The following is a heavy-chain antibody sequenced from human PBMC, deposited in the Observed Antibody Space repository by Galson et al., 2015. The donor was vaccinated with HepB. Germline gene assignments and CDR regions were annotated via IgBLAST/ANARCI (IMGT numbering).Heavy chain of an antibody. Sequence: SLRLSCAASEFTFRSCAMSWVRQTPGKGLEWVSAINSGGDGTYYADSVKGRFTISRDNSKNMLYLQMNSLRADDTAMYYCAKGSASGRPYYFDYWGQGILVTVSS. CDR1: EFTFRSCA. J-gene: IGHJ4*02. V-gene: IGHV3-23*01. D-gene: IGHD2-21*01. CDR2: INSGGDGT. CDR3: AKGSASGRPYYFDY.